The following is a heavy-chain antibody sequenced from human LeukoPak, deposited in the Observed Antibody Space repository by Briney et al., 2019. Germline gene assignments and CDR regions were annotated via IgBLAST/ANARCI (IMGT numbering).Heavy chain of an antibody. CDR3: ARASTVLRAFDI. CDR1: GGSFSGYY. D-gene: IGHD4-17*01. J-gene: IGHJ3*02. Sequence: SETLSLTCAVYGGSFSGYYWSWIRQPPGKGLEWIGEINHSGSTNYNPSLKSRATISVDTSKNQFSLKLSSVTAADTAVYYCARASTVLRAFDIWGQGTMVTVSS. V-gene: IGHV4-34*01. CDR2: INHSGST.